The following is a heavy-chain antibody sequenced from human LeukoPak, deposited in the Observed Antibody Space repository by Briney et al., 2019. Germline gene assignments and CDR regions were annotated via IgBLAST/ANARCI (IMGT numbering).Heavy chain of an antibody. D-gene: IGHD3-9*01. Sequence: GESLRISCEGSGYNFTSHWISWVRQMPGKGLEWMGRLDPSDSYTNYSPSFQGHVTISSDKSMSTAFLQWSSLRASDTAMYYCARHGDILTAIDYWGQGTLVTVSS. V-gene: IGHV5-10-1*01. CDR2: LDPSDSYT. CDR3: ARHGDILTAIDY. CDR1: GYNFTSHW. J-gene: IGHJ4*02.